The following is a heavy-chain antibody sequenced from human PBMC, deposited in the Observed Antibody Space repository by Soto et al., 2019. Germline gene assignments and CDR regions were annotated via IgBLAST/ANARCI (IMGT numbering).Heavy chain of an antibody. CDR1: EFIFSSYA. CDR3: ARTFDTITYYFDY. D-gene: IGHD3-9*01. J-gene: IGHJ4*02. CDR2: ISFDGNII. Sequence: QVHLVESGGGVAQPGGSLRLSCAASEFIFSSYAMHWIRQAPGKGLEWLAVISFDGNIIQYADSVKGRFIISRDNSKNTLYLQMNSLRGDDTAVYYCARTFDTITYYFDYWCQGTLVTVSS. V-gene: IGHV3-30-3*01.